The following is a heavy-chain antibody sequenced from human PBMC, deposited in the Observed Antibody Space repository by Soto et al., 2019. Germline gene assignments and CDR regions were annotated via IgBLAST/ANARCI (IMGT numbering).Heavy chain of an antibody. CDR1: GFTFSSYS. CDR2: ISSSSSTI. J-gene: IGHJ4*02. CDR3: ARAPYYYGSGSYDY. Sequence: ESGGGLVQPGGSLRLSCAASGFTFSSYSMNWVRQAPGKGLEWVSYISSSSSTIYYADSVKGRFTISRDNAKNSLYLQMNSLRDEDTAVYYCARAPYYYGSGSYDYWGQGTLVTVSS. V-gene: IGHV3-48*02. D-gene: IGHD3-10*01.